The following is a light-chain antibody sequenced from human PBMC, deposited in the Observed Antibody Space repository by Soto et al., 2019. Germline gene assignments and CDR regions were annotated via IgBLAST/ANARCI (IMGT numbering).Light chain of an antibody. Sequence: DIQLTQSPSFLFASVGDRVTITCRAIQDISSSLAWYQQKPGKAPKLLIYAASTLQGGVPSRFSGSGSGTEFTLTISSLQPEDFATYYCQQLNSYPSITFGQGTRLEIK. J-gene: IGKJ5*01. V-gene: IGKV1-9*01. CDR1: QDISSS. CDR3: QQLNSYPSIT. CDR2: AAS.